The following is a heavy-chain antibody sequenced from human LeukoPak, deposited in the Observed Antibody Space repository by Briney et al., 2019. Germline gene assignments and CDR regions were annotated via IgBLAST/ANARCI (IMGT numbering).Heavy chain of an antibody. CDR1: GYTFTSYD. V-gene: IGHV1-8*01. CDR3: TRGLASERHKKMYYFDY. CDR2: MNPNSGNT. D-gene: IGHD1-1*01. J-gene: IGHJ4*02. Sequence: GASVKVSCKASGYTFTSYDINWVRQATGQGLEWMGWMNPNSGNTGYAQKFQGRVTMTRNTSISTAYMELSSLRSEDTAVYYCTRGLASERHKKMYYFDYWGQGTLVTVSS.